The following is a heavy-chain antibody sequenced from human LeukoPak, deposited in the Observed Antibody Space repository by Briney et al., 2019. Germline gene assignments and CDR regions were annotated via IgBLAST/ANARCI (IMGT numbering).Heavy chain of an antibody. CDR1: GYTLTELS. V-gene: IGHV1-24*01. J-gene: IGHJ6*03. CDR3: ATDRRPLKGIAAAVPYYMDV. CDR2: FDPEDGET. D-gene: IGHD6-13*01. Sequence: ASVKVSCKVSGYTLTELSMHWVRQAPGKGLEWMGGFDPEDGETIYAQKFQGRVTMTEDTSTDTAYMELSSLRSEGTAVYYCATDRRPLKGIAAAVPYYMDVWGKGTTVTVSS.